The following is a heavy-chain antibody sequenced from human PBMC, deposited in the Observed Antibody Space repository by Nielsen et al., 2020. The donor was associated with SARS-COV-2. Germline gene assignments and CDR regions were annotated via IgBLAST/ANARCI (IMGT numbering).Heavy chain of an antibody. D-gene: IGHD1-1*01. CDR3: ARDYAVQLESAPFDY. CDR2: ISGSGGST. Sequence: GGSLRLSCSASGFAFSNFAMNWVRQAPGKGLEWVSTISGSGGSTFYVGSVKGRFTISRDNPKNTLYLQMNSLRAEDTAVYYCARDYAVQLESAPFDYWGQGTLVTVSS. CDR1: GFAFSNFA. V-gene: IGHV3-23*01. J-gene: IGHJ4*02.